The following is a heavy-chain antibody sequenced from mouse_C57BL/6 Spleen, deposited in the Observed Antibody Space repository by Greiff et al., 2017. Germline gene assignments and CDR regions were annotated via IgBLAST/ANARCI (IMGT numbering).Heavy chain of an antibody. V-gene: IGHV5-17*01. D-gene: IGHD2-2*01. CDR1: GFTFSDYG. J-gene: IGHJ3*01. Sequence: EVKLVESGGGLVKPGGSLKLSCAASGFTFSDYGMHWVRQAPEKGLEWVAYISSGSSTIYYADTVKGRFTISRDNAKNTLCLQMTSLRSEDTAMYYCARTGVTTRAWFAYWGQGTLVTVSA. CDR2: ISSGSSTI. CDR3: ARTGVTTRAWFAY.